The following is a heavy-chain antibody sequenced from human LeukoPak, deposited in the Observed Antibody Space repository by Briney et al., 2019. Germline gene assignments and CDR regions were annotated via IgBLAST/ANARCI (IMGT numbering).Heavy chain of an antibody. J-gene: IGHJ6*04. CDR2: IKQDGSEK. CDR1: GFTFSSYW. Sequence: GSLRLSRAASGFTFSSYWMSWVRQAPGKGLEWVANIKQDGSEKYYVDSVKGRFTISRDNAKNSLYLQMNSLRAEDTAVYYCARDETDIVVVPAAMRGRYYYGMDVWGKGTTVTVSS. V-gene: IGHV3-7*03. CDR3: ARDETDIVVVPAAMRGRYYYGMDV. D-gene: IGHD2-2*01.